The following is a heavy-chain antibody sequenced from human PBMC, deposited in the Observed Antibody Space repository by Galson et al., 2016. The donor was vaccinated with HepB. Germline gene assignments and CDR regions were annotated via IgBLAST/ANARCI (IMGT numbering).Heavy chain of an antibody. Sequence: SLRLSCAASGFPVSTYWIPWVRPAPGKGLEWVSNIKEDGSERYYADSVRGRITISRDNAKNSLYLQMNSLRAEDAAVYYCAREPGYNYGFTWGYWGQGTLVTVSS. CDR3: AREPGYNYGFTWGY. V-gene: IGHV3-7*01. CDR1: GFPVSTYW. D-gene: IGHD5-18*01. J-gene: IGHJ4*02. CDR2: IKEDGSER.